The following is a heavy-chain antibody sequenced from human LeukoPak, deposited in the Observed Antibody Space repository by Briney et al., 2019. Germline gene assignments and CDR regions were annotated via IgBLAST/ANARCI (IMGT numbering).Heavy chain of an antibody. D-gene: IGHD2-21*01. V-gene: IGHV3-21*01. CDR1: VFTFSSYS. Sequence: GGSLRLSCAASVFTFSSYSMNWVRQAPGKGLEWVSSISSSSSYIYYADSVKGRFTISRDNAKNSLYLQMNSLRAEDTAVYYCARDPIAGAFDIWGQGTMVTVSS. CDR2: ISSSSSYI. J-gene: IGHJ3*02. CDR3: ARDPIAGAFDI.